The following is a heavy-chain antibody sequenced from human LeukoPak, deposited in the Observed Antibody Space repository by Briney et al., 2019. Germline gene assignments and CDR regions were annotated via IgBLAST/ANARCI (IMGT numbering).Heavy chain of an antibody. CDR1: GFTFSSYS. CDR2: ISGRGDTT. Sequence: PGGSLRLSCAASGFTFSSYSLNWVRQAPGKGLEWVSGISGRGDTTYYADSAKGWFTISRDNSKNTLYLHMNSLRVEDTAVYYCARDKALDSWGQGTLVTVSS. V-gene: IGHV3-23*01. CDR3: ARDKALDS. J-gene: IGHJ4*02.